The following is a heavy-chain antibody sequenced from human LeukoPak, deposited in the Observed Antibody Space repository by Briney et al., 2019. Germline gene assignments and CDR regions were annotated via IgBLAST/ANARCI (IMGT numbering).Heavy chain of an antibody. D-gene: IGHD1-14*01. J-gene: IGHJ4*02. V-gene: IGHV4-39*07. CDR2: IYYSGST. CDR3: ARDDRTEPPDYYFDY. CDR1: GGSISSSSYY. Sequence: PSETLSLTCTVSGGSISSSSYYWGWIRQPPGKGLEWIGSIYYSGSTYYNPSLKSRVTISVDTSKNQFSPKLSSVTAADTAVYYCARDDRTEPPDYYFDYWGQGTLVTVSS.